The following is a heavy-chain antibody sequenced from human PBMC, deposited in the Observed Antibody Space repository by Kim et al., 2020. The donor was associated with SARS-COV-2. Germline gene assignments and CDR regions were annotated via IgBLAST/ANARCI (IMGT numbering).Heavy chain of an antibody. Sequence: GGSLRLSCAASGFTFSAYAMSWVRQPPGKGLEWVSVMIARSGGSTYYADSVKGRSTIARDNAKNTLNPQMNSLRAEDTAVYYCAKDLTSFDDWGPGTLVTVSS. CDR2: MIARSGGST. J-gene: IGHJ4*02. D-gene: IGHD1-20*01. CDR1: GFTFSAYA. CDR3: AKDLTSFDD. V-gene: IGHV3-23*01.